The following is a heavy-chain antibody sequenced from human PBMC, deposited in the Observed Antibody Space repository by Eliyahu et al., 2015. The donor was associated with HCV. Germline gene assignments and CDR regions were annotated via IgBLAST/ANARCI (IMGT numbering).Heavy chain of an antibody. J-gene: IGHJ4*02. D-gene: IGHD6-13*01. CDR1: GDSISVYPF. V-gene: IGHV4-39*01. Sequence: QLQLQESGPGLVKPSETLSLTXXVSGDSISVYPFWGWIRXPPGKGLEYIGSILYTGNTHYNPALRSRVIISVDTSKNQFSLNLSSVTAADTAVYYCARLGLGSSWFYWGQGTLVTVSS. CDR2: ILYTGNT. CDR3: ARLGLGSSWFY.